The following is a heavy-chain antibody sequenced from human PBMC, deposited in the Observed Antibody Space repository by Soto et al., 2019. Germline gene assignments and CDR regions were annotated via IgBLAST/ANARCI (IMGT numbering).Heavy chain of an antibody. CDR1: GGSISSYY. CDR3: ARHSGSYDRRYNWFDP. Sequence: QVQLQESGPGLVKPSETLSLTCTVSGGSISSYYWSWIRQPPGKGLEWIGYIYYSGSTNYNPSLKSRVTISVDTSKNQFSLKLSSVTAADTAVYYCARHSGSYDRRYNWFDPWGQGTLVTVSS. D-gene: IGHD3-10*01. V-gene: IGHV4-59*08. J-gene: IGHJ5*02. CDR2: IYYSGST.